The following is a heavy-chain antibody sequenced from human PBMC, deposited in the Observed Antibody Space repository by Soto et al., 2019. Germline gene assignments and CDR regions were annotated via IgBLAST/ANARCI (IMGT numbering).Heavy chain of an antibody. Sequence: PGGSLRLSCVASGFTFRSYVMSWVRQAPGTGLEWVSSISGSGGNTDYADSMKGRFTISRDNSKNTLYLQMNSLRVEDTAVYYCATLPPVALVLGTSYYYGMDVWGQGTTVTVSS. CDR1: GFTFRSYV. V-gene: IGHV3-23*01. CDR2: ISGSGGNT. D-gene: IGHD2-15*01. CDR3: ATLPPVALVLGTSYYYGMDV. J-gene: IGHJ6*02.